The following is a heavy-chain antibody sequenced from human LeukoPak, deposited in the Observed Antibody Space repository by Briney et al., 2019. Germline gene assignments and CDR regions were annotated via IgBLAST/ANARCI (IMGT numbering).Heavy chain of an antibody. CDR2: ISGSGGST. J-gene: IGHJ4*02. Sequence: PGGSLRLSCAASGFTFSSYAMSWVRPAPGKGLEWVSAISGSGGSTYYADSVKGRFTISRDNSKNTLYLQMNSLRAEDTAVYYCAKNSGYSYGYAYYFDYWGQGTLVTVSS. CDR1: GFTFSSYA. CDR3: AKNSGYSYGYAYYFDY. V-gene: IGHV3-23*01. D-gene: IGHD5-18*01.